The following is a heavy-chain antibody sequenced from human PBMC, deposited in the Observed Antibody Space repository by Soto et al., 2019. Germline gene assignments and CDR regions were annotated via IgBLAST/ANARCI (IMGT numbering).Heavy chain of an antibody. CDR1: GGSISSGDYY. CDR3: AREGRDCGGDCSYYFDY. CDR2: IYYSGST. V-gene: IGHV4-30-4*01. Sequence: SETLSLTCTVSGGSISSGDYYWSWIRQPPGKGLEWIGYIYYSGSTYYNPSLKSRVTISVDTSKNQFSLKLSSVTAADTAVYYCAREGRDCGGDCSYYFDYWGQGTLVTVYS. D-gene: IGHD2-21*02. J-gene: IGHJ4*02.